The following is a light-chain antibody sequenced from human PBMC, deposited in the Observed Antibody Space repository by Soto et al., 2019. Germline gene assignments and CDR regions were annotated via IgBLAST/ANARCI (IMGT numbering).Light chain of an antibody. Sequence: QPVLTQPPSASGTPGQRVTISCSGSSFNIGRNPVNWYQQFPGTAPKLLIYTNDQRPSGVPDRFSGSKSGTSASLAISGLQSEDEADYYCAAWDDSLNGWVFGGGTKVTVL. CDR1: SFNIGRNP. CDR3: AAWDDSLNGWV. J-gene: IGLJ3*02. CDR2: TND. V-gene: IGLV1-44*01.